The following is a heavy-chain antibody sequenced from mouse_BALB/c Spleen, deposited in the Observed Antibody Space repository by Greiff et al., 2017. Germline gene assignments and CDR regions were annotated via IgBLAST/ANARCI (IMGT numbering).Heavy chain of an antibody. CDR2: ISDGGSYT. CDR3: ARGETGTRYYAMDY. CDR1: GFTFSDYY. D-gene: IGHD4-1*01. V-gene: IGHV5-4*02. J-gene: IGHJ4*01. Sequence: DVQLVESGGGLVKPGGSLKLSCAASGFTFSDYYMYWVRQTPEKRLEWVATISDGGSYTYYPDSVKGRFTISRDNAKNNLYLQMSSLKSEDTAMYYCARGETGTRYYAMDYWGQGTSVTVSS.